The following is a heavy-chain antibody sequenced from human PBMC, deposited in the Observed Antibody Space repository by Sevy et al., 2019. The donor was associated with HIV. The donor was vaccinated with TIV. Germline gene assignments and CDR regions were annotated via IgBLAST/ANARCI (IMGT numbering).Heavy chain of an antibody. D-gene: IGHD3-22*01. J-gene: IGHJ4*02. V-gene: IGHV3-21*01. CDR1: GFTFSSYN. CDR2: ITGDSSYM. CDR3: ARDRPTLNYHASSGYNYYFDS. Sequence: GGSLRLSCAASGFTFSSYNMNWVRQAPGKGLEWISSITGDSSYMYDADSVKGRFTISRDNAKNSLYLHMNGRRAEDTAVYYCARDRPTLNYHASSGYNYYFDSWGQGTLVTVSS.